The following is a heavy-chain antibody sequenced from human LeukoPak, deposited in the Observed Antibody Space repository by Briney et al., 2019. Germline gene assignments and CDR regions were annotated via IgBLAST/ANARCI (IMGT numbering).Heavy chain of an antibody. CDR1: GGPISSSSYY. CDR2: IYYSGST. D-gene: IGHD6-13*01. CDR3: ARDTWRSSSWYPFDY. Sequence: SETLSLTCTVSGGPISSSSYYWGWIRQPPGKGLEWIGSIYYSGSTYYNPSLKSRVTISVDTSKNQFSLKLSSVTAADTAVYYCARDTWRSSSWYPFDYWGQGTLVTVSS. V-gene: IGHV4-39*07. J-gene: IGHJ4*02.